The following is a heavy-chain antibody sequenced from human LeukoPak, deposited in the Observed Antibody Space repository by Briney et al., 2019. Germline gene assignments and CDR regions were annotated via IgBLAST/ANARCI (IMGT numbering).Heavy chain of an antibody. CDR1: GLTVSSNY. V-gene: IGHV3-53*01. J-gene: IGHJ6*03. D-gene: IGHD2-2*02. CDR2: IYSGGST. CDR3: ARGSIPWDYMDV. Sequence: GGSLRLSCAASGLTVSSNYMSWVRQAPGKGLEWVSVIYSGGSTYYADSVKGRFTISRDNSKNTLYLQMNSLRAEDTAVYYCARGSIPWDYMDVWGKGTTVTVSS.